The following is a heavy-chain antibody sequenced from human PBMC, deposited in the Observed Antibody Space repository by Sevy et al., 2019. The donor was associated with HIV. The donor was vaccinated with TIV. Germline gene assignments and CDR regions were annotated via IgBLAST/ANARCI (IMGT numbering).Heavy chain of an antibody. CDR3: ARDRYYDDSGYYYYYYGLDV. V-gene: IGHV3-66*01. Sequence: GGSLRLSCAASEFSVTDNYMSWVRQAPGKGLEWVSTIYSGGSTFYGDSAKGRFTIARENSKNKLYLHMNSLRAEDTAVYYWARDRYYDDSGYYYYYYGLDVWGQGTTVTVSS. CDR1: EFSVTDNY. D-gene: IGHD3-22*01. CDR2: IYSGGST. J-gene: IGHJ6*02.